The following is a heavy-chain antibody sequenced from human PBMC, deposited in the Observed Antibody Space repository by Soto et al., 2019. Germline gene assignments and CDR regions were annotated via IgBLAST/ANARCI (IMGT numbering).Heavy chain of an antibody. CDR3: ARQFGDYGLFDY. CDR2: IIPIFGTA. Sequence: QVQLVQSGAEVQKPGSSVKVSCKASGGTFSSYAISWVRQAPGQGLEWMGGIIPIFGTATYAQKFQGRVTITADESTSTAYMDLSSLRSADTAVYYCARQFGDYGLFDYWGQGTLVTVSS. V-gene: IGHV1-69*01. D-gene: IGHD4-17*01. CDR1: GGTFSSYA. J-gene: IGHJ4*02.